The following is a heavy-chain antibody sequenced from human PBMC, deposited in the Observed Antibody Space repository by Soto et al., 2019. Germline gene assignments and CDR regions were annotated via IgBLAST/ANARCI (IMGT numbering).Heavy chain of an antibody. J-gene: IGHJ4*02. CDR3: ARDRATYCTNGVCYDFDY. CDR2: ISAYNGNT. Sequence: ASVKVSCKASGYTFTSYRISWVRQAPGQGLEWMGWISAYNGNTNYAQKLQGRVTMTTDTSTSTAYMELRSLRSDDTAVYYCARDRATYCTNGVCYDFDYWGQGTLVTVSS. D-gene: IGHD2-8*01. V-gene: IGHV1-18*01. CDR1: GYTFTSYR.